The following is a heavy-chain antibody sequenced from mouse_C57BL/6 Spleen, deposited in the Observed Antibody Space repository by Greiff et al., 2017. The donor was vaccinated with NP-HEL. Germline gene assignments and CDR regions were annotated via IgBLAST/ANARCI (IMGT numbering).Heavy chain of an antibody. CDR1: GYTFTNYW. CDR2: IYPGGGYT. Sequence: QVQLQQSGAELVRPGTSVKMSCKASGYTFTNYWIGWAKQRPGHGLEWIGDIYPGGGYTNYNEKFKGKATLTADKSSSTAYMQFSSLTSEDSAIYYCARYGNYTENYFDYWGQGTTLTVSS. V-gene: IGHV1-63*01. D-gene: IGHD2-1*01. CDR3: ARYGNYTENYFDY. J-gene: IGHJ2*01.